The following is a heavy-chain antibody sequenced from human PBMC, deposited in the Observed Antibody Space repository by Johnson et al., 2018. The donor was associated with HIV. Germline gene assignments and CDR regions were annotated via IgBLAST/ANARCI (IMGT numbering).Heavy chain of an antibody. D-gene: IGHD6-6*01. Sequence: QVQLVESGGGVVQPGRSLRLSCAASEFTFSTYGMHWVRQAPGKGLEWVAVIWYDGSNKYYADSVKGRFTISRDNSKNTLYLQMNSLRAEDTAVYYCAKGQYSSSRRADAFDIWGQGTMVTVSS. CDR3: AKGQYSSSRRADAFDI. CDR2: IWYDGSNK. J-gene: IGHJ3*02. V-gene: IGHV3-33*06. CDR1: EFTFSTYG.